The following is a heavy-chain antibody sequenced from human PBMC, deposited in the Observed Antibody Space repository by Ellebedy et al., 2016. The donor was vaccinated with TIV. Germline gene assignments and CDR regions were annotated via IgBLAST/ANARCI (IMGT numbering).Heavy chain of an antibody. CDR2: TIPILGIV. Sequence: SVKVSXXASGGTFNNYAISWVRQAPGQGLEWMGGTIPILGIVNYAQKFQGRVTITADESTSTVYMDLSSLRSEDTAVYHCARGADRYCTGGKCYRDFDSWGQGTLVTVSS. CDR1: GGTFNNYA. V-gene: IGHV1-69*10. J-gene: IGHJ4*02. D-gene: IGHD2-15*01. CDR3: ARGADRYCTGGKCYRDFDS.